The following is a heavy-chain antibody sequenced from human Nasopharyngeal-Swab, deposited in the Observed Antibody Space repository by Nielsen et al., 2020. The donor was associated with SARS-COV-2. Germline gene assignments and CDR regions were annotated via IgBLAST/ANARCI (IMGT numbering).Heavy chain of an antibody. CDR3: ARDGGGIFGENYYYGMDV. V-gene: IGHV3-11*01. J-gene: IGHJ6*02. CDR2: ISSSGSTI. D-gene: IGHD3-3*01. Sequence: WIRQPPGKGLEWVSYISSSGSTIYYADSVKGRFTISRDNAKNSLYLQMNSLRAEDTAVYYCARDGGGIFGENYYYGMDVWGQGTTVTVSS.